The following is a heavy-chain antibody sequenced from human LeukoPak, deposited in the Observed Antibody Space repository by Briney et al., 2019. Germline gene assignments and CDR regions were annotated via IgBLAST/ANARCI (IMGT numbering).Heavy chain of an antibody. V-gene: IGHV1-46*01. CDR3: AREVSCGGACYSSGMDV. CDR2: INPSGGGT. D-gene: IGHD2-21*02. J-gene: IGHJ6*02. CDR1: GYTFTSYY. Sequence: ASVKVSCKASGYTFTSYYMHWVRQAPGQGLEWMGIINPSGGGTSYAQKFQGRVTMTRDTSTSTVYMELSSLRSEDTAVYYCAREVSCGGACYSSGMDVWGQGTTVTVSS.